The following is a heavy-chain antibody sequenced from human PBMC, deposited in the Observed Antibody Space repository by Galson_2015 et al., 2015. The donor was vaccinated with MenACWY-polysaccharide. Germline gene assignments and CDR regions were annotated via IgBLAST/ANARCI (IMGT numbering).Heavy chain of an antibody. CDR2: INPNSGGT. V-gene: IGHV1-2*02. J-gene: IGHJ4*02. D-gene: IGHD3-22*01. CDR1: GYTSTGYY. Sequence: SVKVSCKASGYTSTGYYMHWVRQAPGQGLEWMGWINPNSGGTNYAQKFQGRVTMTRDTSISTAYMELSGLRSDDTAVYYCARENYDSSGYYSSFDYWGQGTLVTVSS. CDR3: ARENYDSSGYYSSFDY.